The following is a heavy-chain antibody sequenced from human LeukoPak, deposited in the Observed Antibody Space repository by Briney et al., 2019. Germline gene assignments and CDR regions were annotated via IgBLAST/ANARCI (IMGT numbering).Heavy chain of an antibody. V-gene: IGHV3-7*03. J-gene: IGHJ6*02. CDR3: ARDNPVDFWSGYYYYYGMDV. D-gene: IGHD3-3*01. Sequence: QSGGSLRLSCAASGFTFSSYWMSWVRQAPGKGLEWVANIKQDGSEKYYVDSVKGRFTISRDNAKNSLYLQMNSLRAEDTAVYYCARDNPVDFWSGYYYYYGMDVWGQGTTVTVSS. CDR2: IKQDGSEK. CDR1: GFTFSSYW.